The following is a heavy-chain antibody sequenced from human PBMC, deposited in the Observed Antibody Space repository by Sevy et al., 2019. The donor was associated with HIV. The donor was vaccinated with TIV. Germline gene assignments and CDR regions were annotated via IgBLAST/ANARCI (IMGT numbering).Heavy chain of an antibody. D-gene: IGHD2-2*01. J-gene: IGHJ4*02. CDR1: GFTFSRYW. CDR3: ARSSNGALDY. Sequence: GGSLRLSCAASGFTFSRYWMSWVRQAPGKGLEWVAYIKEEGSEENYVHSVRGRITISRDNAKNSLYLQMNSLRAEDTAVYYCARSSNGALDYWGQGTLVTVSS. CDR2: IKEEGSEE. V-gene: IGHV3-7*01.